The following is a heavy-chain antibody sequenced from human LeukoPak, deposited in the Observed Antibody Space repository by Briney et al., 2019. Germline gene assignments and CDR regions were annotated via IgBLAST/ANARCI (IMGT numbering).Heavy chain of an antibody. D-gene: IGHD5-12*01. J-gene: IGHJ4*02. CDR1: GFSFSAAW. CDR2: IKNDGSDK. Sequence: PGGSLRLSCEASGFSFSAAWMTWVRQAPGKGLEWVATIKNDGSDKYYVDSVKGRFTLSRDNAENLVYLQMNSLRVEDTAVYYCVNLGYSDGGQGTLVTVSS. V-gene: IGHV3-7*01. CDR3: VNLGYSD.